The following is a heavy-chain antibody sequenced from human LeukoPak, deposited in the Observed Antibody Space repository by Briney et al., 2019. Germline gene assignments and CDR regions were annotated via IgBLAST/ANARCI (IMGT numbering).Heavy chain of an antibody. CDR2: ISSSSDYV. CDR3: ARGNIKFDY. V-gene: IGHV3-21*01. Sequence: GGSLRLSCAASGFTFSTYLMNWVRQAPGKGLEWVSSISSSSDYVYYVDSVKGRFTISRDNAKNSLFLQMNSLRAEDTAVYFCARGNIKFDYWGRGTLVTVSS. J-gene: IGHJ4*02. CDR1: GFTFSTYL.